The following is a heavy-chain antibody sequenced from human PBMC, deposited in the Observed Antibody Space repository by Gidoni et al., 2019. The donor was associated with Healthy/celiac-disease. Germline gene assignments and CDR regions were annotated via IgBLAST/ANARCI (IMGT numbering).Heavy chain of an antibody. D-gene: IGHD6-19*01. CDR2: ISWNSGSI. J-gene: IGHJ4*02. CDR1: GFTFDDYA. Sequence: EVQLVESGGGLVQPGRSLRLSCAASGFTFDDYAMHWVRQAPGKGLEWFSGISWNSGSIGYADSVKGRFTISRDNAKNSLYLQMNSLRAEDTALYYCAKDSSGWFDYWGQGTLVTVSS. CDR3: AKDSSGWFDY. V-gene: IGHV3-9*01.